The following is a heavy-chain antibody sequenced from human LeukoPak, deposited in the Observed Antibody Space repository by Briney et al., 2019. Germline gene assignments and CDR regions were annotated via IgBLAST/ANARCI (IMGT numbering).Heavy chain of an antibody. J-gene: IGHJ4*02. V-gene: IGHV1-18*01. CDR3: ARIAEYHLQCYFDY. CDR1: GYTFSSYG. CDR2: ISAYDGDT. D-gene: IGHD2-2*01. Sequence: GASVKVFCKASGYTFSSYGFAWVRQAPGQGLEWMGWISAYDGDTKFAQKIQGRVTMTTDTSTTTAYLELRSLRSDDTAVYYCARIAEYHLQCYFDYWGQGSLVIVSS.